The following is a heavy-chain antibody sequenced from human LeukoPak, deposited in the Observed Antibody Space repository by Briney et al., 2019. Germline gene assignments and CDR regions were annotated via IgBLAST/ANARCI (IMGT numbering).Heavy chain of an antibody. J-gene: IGHJ4*02. Sequence: GGSLRLSCAASGVTFSSYSMNWVRQAPGKGLEWVSSISSSSSYIYYADSVKGRFTISRDNAKNSLYLQMNSLRAEDTAVYYCARDPSTVVVVAATSDYWGQGTLVTVSS. CDR1: GVTFSSYS. CDR3: ARDPSTVVVVAATSDY. D-gene: IGHD2-15*01. CDR2: ISSSSSYI. V-gene: IGHV3-21*01.